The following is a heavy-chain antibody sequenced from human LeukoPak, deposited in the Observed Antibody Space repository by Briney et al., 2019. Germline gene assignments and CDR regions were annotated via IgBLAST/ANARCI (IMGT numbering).Heavy chain of an antibody. CDR3: ARGIMRGGYYYYYYYMDV. V-gene: IGHV4-59*01. Sequence: SETLSLTCTVSGGSISSYYRSWNRQPPGKGLEWIGYIYYSGSTNYNPSLKSRVTISVDTSKNQFSLKLSSVTAADTAVYYCARGIMRGGYYYYYYYMDVWGKGTTVTVSS. CDR1: GGSISSYY. CDR2: IYYSGST. J-gene: IGHJ6*03. D-gene: IGHD2-15*01.